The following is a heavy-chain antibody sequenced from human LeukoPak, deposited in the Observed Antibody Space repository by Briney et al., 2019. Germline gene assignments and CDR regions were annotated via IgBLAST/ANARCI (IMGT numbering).Heavy chain of an antibody. Sequence: ASVKVSCKASRYTFTSYDINWVREAAGHGLEWMGWMNPNTGRTGYAQKFQGRITMTRDTSINTAYMELTNLRSEDTAIYYCARMSQTPDYYSLGGYYYLGYWGQGTPVTVSS. CDR2: MNPNTGRT. V-gene: IGHV1-8*01. CDR3: ARMSQTPDYYSLGGYYYLGY. J-gene: IGHJ4*02. CDR1: RYTFTSYD. D-gene: IGHD3-10*01.